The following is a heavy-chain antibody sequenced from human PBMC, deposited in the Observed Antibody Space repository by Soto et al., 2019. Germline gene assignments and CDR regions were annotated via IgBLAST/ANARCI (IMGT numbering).Heavy chain of an antibody. CDR3: ARHRGSELPSVWGPDY. CDR1: GGSISSSSYY. J-gene: IGHJ4*02. D-gene: IGHD1-7*01. CDR2: IYYSGST. Sequence: QLQLQESGPGLVKPSETLSLTCTVSGGSISSSSYYWGWIRQPPGKGLEWIGSIYYSGSTYYNPSLKSRVNISVDTSKNHFSLKLSSVTAADTAVYYCARHRGSELPSVWGPDYWGQGTLVTVSA. V-gene: IGHV4-39*01.